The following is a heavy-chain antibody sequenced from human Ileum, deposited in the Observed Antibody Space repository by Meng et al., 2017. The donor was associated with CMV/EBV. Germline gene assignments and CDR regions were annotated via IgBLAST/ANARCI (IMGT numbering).Heavy chain of an antibody. J-gene: IGHJ4*02. Sequence: SCYTFTSYCISWVRQAPGQALEWMVWISAYNGNTNYAQKLQDRVTVTTDTSTGTSYMELRSLRSDDTAVYYCAREGGSITMIVVLDYWGQGTLVTVSS. CDR3: AREGGSITMIVVLDY. CDR2: ISAYNGNT. V-gene: IGHV1-18*01. CDR1: CYTFTSYC. D-gene: IGHD3-22*01.